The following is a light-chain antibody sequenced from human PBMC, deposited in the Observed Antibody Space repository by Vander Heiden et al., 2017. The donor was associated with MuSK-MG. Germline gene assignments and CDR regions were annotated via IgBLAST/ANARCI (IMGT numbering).Light chain of an antibody. CDR2: DAS. V-gene: IGKV1-5*01. CDR3: QQDNSYPWT. J-gene: IGKJ1*01. CDR1: PSISRW. Sequence: DIQMTQPPSTLSASVGDRVTITCRASPSISRWLAWSQQKPGKAPKLLTYDASSFESAVPSRFRGPGSGTEFTLTISSLHPDDSATYFFQQDNSYPWTFGQGTKLEIK.